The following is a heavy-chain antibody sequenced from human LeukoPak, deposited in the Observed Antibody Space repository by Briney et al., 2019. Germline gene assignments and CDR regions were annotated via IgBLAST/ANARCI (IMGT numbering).Heavy chain of an antibody. J-gene: IGHJ4*02. CDR3: ATSNDAKIAPFDH. V-gene: IGHV4-4*09. CDR1: GVSMSAYQ. Sequence: SETLSLTCTVSGVSMSAYQWSWVRQSPEKGLEKIGCINTKGETSYNPSLKSRVTTSVDTSKSQFSLRLTSVTAADTAVYYCATSNDAKIAPFDHWGQGAPVTVSS. D-gene: IGHD2-21*01. CDR2: INTKGET.